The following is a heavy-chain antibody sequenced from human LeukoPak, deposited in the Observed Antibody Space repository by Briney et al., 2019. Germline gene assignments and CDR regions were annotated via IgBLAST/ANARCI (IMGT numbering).Heavy chain of an antibody. CDR2: ISGSGGST. V-gene: IGHV3-23*01. CDR3: ARVIYDSSGYRDYYFDY. CDR1: GFTFSSYG. Sequence: GGSLRLSCAASGFTFSSYGMSWVRQAPGKGLEWVSAISGSGGSTYYADSVKGRFTISRDNAKNSLYLQMNSLRAEDTAVYYCARVIYDSSGYRDYYFDYWGQGTLVTVSS. D-gene: IGHD3-22*01. J-gene: IGHJ4*02.